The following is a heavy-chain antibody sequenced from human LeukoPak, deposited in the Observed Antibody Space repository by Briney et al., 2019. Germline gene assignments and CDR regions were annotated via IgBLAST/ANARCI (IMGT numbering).Heavy chain of an antibody. V-gene: IGHV3-7*01. CDR3: ARDIEAAGLFLDY. D-gene: IGHD6-13*01. CDR2: MKYDGSEK. CDR1: GFAFSSYS. Sequence: GGSLRLSCAASGFAFSSYSMNWVRQAPGKGLEWVANMKYDGSEKYYVDSVKGRFTISRDNAKNSLYLQMNSLRAEDTAVYYCARDIEAAGLFLDYWGQGTLVTVSS. J-gene: IGHJ4*02.